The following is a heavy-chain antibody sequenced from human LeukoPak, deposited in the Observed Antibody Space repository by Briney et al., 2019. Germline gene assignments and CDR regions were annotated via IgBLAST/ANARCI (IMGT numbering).Heavy chain of an antibody. Sequence: GASVKVSCKASGYTFSDYYINWVRQAPGQGLEWMGWINPDSGGTNYAQKFQGRVTMTRDTSITTVYMELSRLRSDDTAVFYCTREARAGNWFDPWGQGPLVTVSS. D-gene: IGHD5-12*01. CDR2: INPDSGGT. J-gene: IGHJ5*02. V-gene: IGHV1-2*02. CDR1: GYTFSDYY. CDR3: TREARAGNWFDP.